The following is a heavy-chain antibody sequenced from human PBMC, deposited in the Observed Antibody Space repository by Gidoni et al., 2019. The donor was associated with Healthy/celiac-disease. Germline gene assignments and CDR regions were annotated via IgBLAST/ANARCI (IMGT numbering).Heavy chain of an antibody. Sequence: QVQLVQSGAEVKKPGASVKVSCKASGYTFTGYYMHWVRQAPGQGLEWMGWINPNSGGTNYAQKFQGWVTMTRDTSISTAYMELSRLRSDDTAVYYCARDSGKVGATVLYSYWGQGTLVTVSS. V-gene: IGHV1-2*04. CDR1: GYTFTGYY. J-gene: IGHJ4*02. CDR2: INPNSGGT. D-gene: IGHD1-26*01. CDR3: ARDSGKVGATVLYSY.